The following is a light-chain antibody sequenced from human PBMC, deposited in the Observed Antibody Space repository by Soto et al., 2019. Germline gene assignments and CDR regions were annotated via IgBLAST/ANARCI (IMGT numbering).Light chain of an antibody. CDR3: SSFTTSSTYV. Sequence: QSVLTQPPSVSGSPGQSVAISCSGSISDVGSNNRVSWYQQSPGTAPKLMIYDVTNRPSGVPDRFSGSKSGNTASLTISGLQAEDEADYYCSSFTTSSTYVFGTGTKVTVL. J-gene: IGLJ1*01. CDR1: ISDVGSNNR. V-gene: IGLV2-18*02. CDR2: DVT.